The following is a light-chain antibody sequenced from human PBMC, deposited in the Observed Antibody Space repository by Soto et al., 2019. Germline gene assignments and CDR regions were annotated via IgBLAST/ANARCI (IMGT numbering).Light chain of an antibody. CDR1: HRSSSC. CDR2: KAS. CDR3: YQHNNCYLT. Sequence: IHPVQSPTTLCHSVGDSVTITWCASHRSSSCLASYQQQPGKAPKLLIYKASTLESGVPPRFSGSGSGTEFSIPTISLQHDDFVTYYCYQHNNCYLTFGRGTKVDIK. V-gene: IGKV1-5*03. J-gene: IGKJ4*01.